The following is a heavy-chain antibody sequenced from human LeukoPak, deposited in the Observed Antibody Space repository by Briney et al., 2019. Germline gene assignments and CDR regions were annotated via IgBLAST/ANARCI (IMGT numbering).Heavy chain of an antibody. D-gene: IGHD5-12*01. Sequence: SETLSLTCAVYGGSFRGYYWSWIRQPPGKGLEWIGEINHSGSPNYNPSLKRRVTISVDTSKNQFSLKLSSVTAADTAVYYCARGGPATAYDYWGQGTLVTVSS. CDR1: GGSFRGYY. V-gene: IGHV4-34*01. CDR3: ARGGPATAYDY. CDR2: INHSGSP. J-gene: IGHJ4*02.